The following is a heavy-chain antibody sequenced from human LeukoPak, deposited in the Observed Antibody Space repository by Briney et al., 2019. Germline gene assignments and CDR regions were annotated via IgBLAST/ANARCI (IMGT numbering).Heavy chain of an antibody. V-gene: IGHV1-8*01. D-gene: IGHD3-22*01. CDR1: GYTFTSYD. CDR2: MNPNSGNT. Sequence: ASVKVSCKASGYTFTSYDINWVRQATGQGLEWMGWMNPNSGNTGYAQKFQGRVTMTRNTSISTAYMELSSLRSEDTAVYYCARGSYYYDSSGYWPPFDYWAREPWSPSPQ. CDR3: ARGSYYYDSSGYWPPFDY. J-gene: IGHJ4*02.